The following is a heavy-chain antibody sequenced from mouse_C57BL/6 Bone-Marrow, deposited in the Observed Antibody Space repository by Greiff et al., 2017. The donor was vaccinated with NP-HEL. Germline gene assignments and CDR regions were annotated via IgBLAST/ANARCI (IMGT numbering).Heavy chain of an antibody. D-gene: IGHD2-4*01. CDR1: GYTFTSYG. CDR2: IYPRSGNT. J-gene: IGHJ3*01. CDR3: AREGIYCDYAWFAY. V-gene: IGHV1-81*01. Sequence: VKLQESGAELARPGASVKLSCKASGYTFTSYGISWVKQRTGQGLEWIGEIYPRSGNTYYNEKFKGKAILTADKSSSTAYMELRSLTSEDSAVYFCAREGIYCDYAWFAYWGQGTLVTVSA.